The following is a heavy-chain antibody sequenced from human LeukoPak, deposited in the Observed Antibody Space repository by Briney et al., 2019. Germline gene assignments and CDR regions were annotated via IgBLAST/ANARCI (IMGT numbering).Heavy chain of an antibody. Sequence: GGSLGLSCAASGFTFSSYGMHWVRQAPGKGLEWVAFIRYDGSNKYYADSVKGRFTISRDNSKNTLYLQMNSLRAEDKAVYYCAKDRPDCSSTSCQEGNWFDPWGQGTLVTVSS. V-gene: IGHV3-30*02. CDR3: AKDRPDCSSTSCQEGNWFDP. CDR1: GFTFSSYG. D-gene: IGHD2-2*01. CDR2: IRYDGSNK. J-gene: IGHJ5*02.